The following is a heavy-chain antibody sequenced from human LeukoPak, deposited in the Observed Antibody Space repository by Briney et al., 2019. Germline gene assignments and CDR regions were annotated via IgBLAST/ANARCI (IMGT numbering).Heavy chain of an antibody. CDR2: INPNSGGT. D-gene: IGHD3-10*01. J-gene: IGHJ5*02. Sequence: ASVKVSCKASGYTFTGYYMHWVRQAPGQGLEWMGWINPNSGGTNYAQKFQGRVTMTRDTSISTAYMELSRLRSDDTAVYYCARELWITMVRGVIGGNWFDPWGQGTLVTVSS. CDR3: ARELWITMVRGVIGGNWFDP. CDR1: GYTFTGYY. V-gene: IGHV1-2*02.